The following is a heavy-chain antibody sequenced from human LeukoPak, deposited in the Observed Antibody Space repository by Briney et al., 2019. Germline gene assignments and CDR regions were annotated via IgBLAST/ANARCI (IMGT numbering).Heavy chain of an antibody. J-gene: IGHJ6*02. Sequence: PSETLSLTCAVYGGSFSGYYWSWIRQPPGKGLEWIGEINHSGSTNYNPSLKSRVTISVDTSKNQFSLKLSSVTAADTAVYYCARSSGFLEWLNYGMDVWGQGTTVTVSS. CDR1: GGSFSGYY. CDR3: ARSSGFLEWLNYGMDV. D-gene: IGHD3-3*01. CDR2: INHSGST. V-gene: IGHV4-34*01.